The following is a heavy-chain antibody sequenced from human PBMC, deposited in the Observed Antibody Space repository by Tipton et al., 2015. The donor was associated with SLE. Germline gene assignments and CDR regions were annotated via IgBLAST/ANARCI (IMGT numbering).Heavy chain of an antibody. CDR3: ARVLGDSWFDP. D-gene: IGHD4-17*01. Sequence: TLSLTCTVSGGSISSHFWTWIRQPPGKGLEWIGDIYFAGSSKYNPSLRGRVTISVDTSKNQFSLKLRSVTAADTAVYYCARVLGDSWFDPWGQGTLVTVSS. CDR2: IYFAGSS. CDR1: GGSISSHF. J-gene: IGHJ5*02. V-gene: IGHV4-59*11.